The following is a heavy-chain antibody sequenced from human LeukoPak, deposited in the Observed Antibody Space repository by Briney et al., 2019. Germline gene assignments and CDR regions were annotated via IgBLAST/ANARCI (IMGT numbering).Heavy chain of an antibody. D-gene: IGHD3-22*01. Sequence: PSETLSLTCAVYGGSFSGYYWSWIRQPPGKGLEWIGEINHSGSTNYNPSLKSRVTISVDTSKNQFSLKLSPVTAADTAVYYCATATYYDSSGYYYLDAFDIWGQGTMVTVSS. CDR1: GGSFSGYY. J-gene: IGHJ3*02. CDR2: INHSGST. V-gene: IGHV4-34*01. CDR3: ATATYYDSSGYYYLDAFDI.